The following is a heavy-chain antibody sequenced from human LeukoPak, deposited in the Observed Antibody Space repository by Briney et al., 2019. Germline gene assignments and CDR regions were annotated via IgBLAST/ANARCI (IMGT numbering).Heavy chain of an antibody. J-gene: IGHJ4*02. Sequence: SETLSLTCTVSGGSISSYYWSWIRQPPGKGLEWIGYIYYSGSTNYNPSLKSRVTISVDTSKNQFSLKLSSVTAADTAVYYCARRSTSCYGCWSTDYWGQGTLVTVSS. V-gene: IGHV4-59*12. CDR3: ARRSTSCYGCWSTDY. D-gene: IGHD2-2*01. CDR2: IYYSGST. CDR1: GGSISSYY.